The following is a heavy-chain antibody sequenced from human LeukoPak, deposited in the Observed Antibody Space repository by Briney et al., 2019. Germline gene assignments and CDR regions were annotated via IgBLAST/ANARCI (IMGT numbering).Heavy chain of an antibody. D-gene: IGHD3-9*01. V-gene: IGHV1-8*01. CDR2: MNPNSGNT. CDR3: GEVGGQYGILAGGGFDP. Sequence: ASVKVSCKASGYTFTSYDINWVRQATGQGLEWMGWMNPNSGNTGYAQKFQGRVTMTRNTSISTAYMELSSLRSEDTAVYYCGEVGGQYGILAGGGFDPWGQGTLVTVSS. J-gene: IGHJ5*02. CDR1: GYTFTSYD.